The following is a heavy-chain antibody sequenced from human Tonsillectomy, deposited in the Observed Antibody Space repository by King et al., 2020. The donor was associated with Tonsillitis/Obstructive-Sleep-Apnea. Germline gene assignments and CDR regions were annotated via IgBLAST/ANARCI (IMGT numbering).Heavy chain of an antibody. Sequence: QLVQSGGGLVQPGRSLRLSCAASGFTFDDYAMHWVRQAPGKGQEWVSGISWNSGSIGYADSVKGRFTISRDNAKNSLYLQMNSLRAEDTALYYCAKDNQWELLPGGAFDIWGQGTMVTVSS. CDR2: ISWNSGSI. J-gene: IGHJ3*02. V-gene: IGHV3-9*01. D-gene: IGHD1-26*01. CDR3: AKDNQWELLPGGAFDI. CDR1: GFTFDDYA.